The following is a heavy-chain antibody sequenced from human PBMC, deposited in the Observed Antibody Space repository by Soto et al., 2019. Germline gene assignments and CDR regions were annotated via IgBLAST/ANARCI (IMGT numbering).Heavy chain of an antibody. CDR1: GGSISSGGYS. D-gene: IGHD3-22*01. CDR2: IYHSGST. V-gene: IGHV4-30-2*01. CDR3: ARETRDDSSGYYYDY. J-gene: IGHJ4*02. Sequence: PSETLSLTCAVSGGSISSGGYSWSWIRQPPGKGLEWIGYIYHSGSTYYNPSLKSRVTISVDRSKNQFSLKLSSVTAADTAVYYCARETRDDSSGYYYDYWGQGTLVTSPQ.